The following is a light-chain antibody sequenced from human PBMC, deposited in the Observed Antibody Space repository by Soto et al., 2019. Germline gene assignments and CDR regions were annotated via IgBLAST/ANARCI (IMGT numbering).Light chain of an antibody. CDR2: DTS. J-gene: IGKJ1*01. CDR3: HQRKSWPRT. Sequence: EIVLPQSPATLSSSPGERATLSCRASQTVSNKLAWYQHKPGQAPRLLIYDTSNSATGIPARCSGSGSGTDFTLTISSLEPEDFAVYYCHQRKSWPRTFGQGTKVEIK. CDR1: QTVSNK. V-gene: IGKV3-11*01.